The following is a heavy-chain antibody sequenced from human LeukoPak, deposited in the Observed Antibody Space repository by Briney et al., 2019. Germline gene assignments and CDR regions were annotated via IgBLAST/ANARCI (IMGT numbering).Heavy chain of an antibody. Sequence: SVKVSCKASGGTFSSYAISWVRQAPGQGLEWMGGIIPIFGTANYAQKFQGRVTITADESTSTAYMELSRLRSDDTAVYYCARERVEWLRLGDYWGQGTLVTVSS. D-gene: IGHD5-12*01. CDR2: IIPIFGTA. CDR3: ARERVEWLRLGDY. CDR1: GGTFSSYA. V-gene: IGHV1-69*13. J-gene: IGHJ4*02.